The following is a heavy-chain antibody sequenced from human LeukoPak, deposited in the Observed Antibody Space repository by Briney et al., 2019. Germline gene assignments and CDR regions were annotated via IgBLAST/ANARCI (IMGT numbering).Heavy chain of an antibody. V-gene: IGHV3-21*06. CDR3: ARDTYDILTGYYKWAF. Sequence: GGSLRLSRAASGFTFSSYTMNWVRQAPGKGLEWVSSISSSSSYIYYADSVKGRFTISRDNAKNSLYLQMNSLRAEDTAVYYCARDTYDILTGYYKWAFWGQGTMVTVSS. D-gene: IGHD3-9*01. CDR1: GFTFSSYT. J-gene: IGHJ3*01. CDR2: ISSSSSYI.